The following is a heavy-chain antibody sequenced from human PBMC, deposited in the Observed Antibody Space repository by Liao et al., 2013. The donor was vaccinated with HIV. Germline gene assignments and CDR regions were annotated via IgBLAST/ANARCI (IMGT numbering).Heavy chain of an antibody. CDR3: AREETSSYFDFWSGFHYYYYMDV. CDR1: GDSISRFH. J-gene: IGHJ6*03. V-gene: IGHV4-4*07. CDR2: IYTSGSP. D-gene: IGHD3-3*01. Sequence: QVQLQESGPGLVKPSETLSLTCTVSGDSISRFHWSWFRQPAGKGLEWIGRIYTSGSPNYNPSLKSRATMSVETSKNQFSLKLTSVTAADTAVYYCAREETSSYFDFWSGFHYYYYMDVWGKGTTVTVSS.